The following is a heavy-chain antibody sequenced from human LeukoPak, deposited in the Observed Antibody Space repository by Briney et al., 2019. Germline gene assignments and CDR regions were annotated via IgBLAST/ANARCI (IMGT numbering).Heavy chain of an antibody. CDR1: GFTFSSYA. J-gene: IGHJ4*02. V-gene: IGHV3-30-3*01. CDR3: ARGHYDILTGYPFDY. CDR2: ISYDGSNK. D-gene: IGHD3-9*01. Sequence: PGRSLRLSCAASGFTFSSYAMYWVRQAPGKGLEWVAVISYDGSNKYYADSVKGRFTISRDNSKNTLYLQMNSLRAEGTAVYYCARGHYDILTGYPFDYWGQGTLVTVSS.